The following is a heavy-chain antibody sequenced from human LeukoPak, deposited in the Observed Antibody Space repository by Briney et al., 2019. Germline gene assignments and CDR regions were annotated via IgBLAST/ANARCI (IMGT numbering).Heavy chain of an antibody. CDR3: ARGLVLGYYYMDV. V-gene: IGHV1-2*02. CDR2: TNPNSGGT. Sequence: ASVKVSCKASGYTFTGYYMNWVRQAPGQGLEWMGWTNPNSGGTNYAQKFQGRVTMTRDTSISTAYMELSRLRSDDTAVYYCARGLVLGYYYMDVWGKGTTVTVSS. CDR1: GYTFTGYY. J-gene: IGHJ6*03. D-gene: IGHD6-19*01.